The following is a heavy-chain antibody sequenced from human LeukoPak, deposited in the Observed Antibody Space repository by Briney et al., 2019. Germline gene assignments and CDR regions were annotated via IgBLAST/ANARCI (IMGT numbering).Heavy chain of an antibody. D-gene: IGHD5-12*01. CDR3: GRADGNIAALNAYYCYIAV. CDR2: IYYSGST. V-gene: IGHV4-59*11. Sequence: PSETLSLTCTVSGGSISPHYWTWIRQSPGKGLEWIAYIYYSGSTRYNPSLKSRVTISLDTSKNQFSLKPRSVTAADTAVYCCGRADGNIAALNAYYCYIAVWGKVTTVTVSS. J-gene: IGHJ6*03. CDR1: GGSISPHY.